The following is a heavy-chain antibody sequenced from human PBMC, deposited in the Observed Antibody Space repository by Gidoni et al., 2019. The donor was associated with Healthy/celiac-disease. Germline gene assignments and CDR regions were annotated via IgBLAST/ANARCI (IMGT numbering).Heavy chain of an antibody. V-gene: IGHV1-69*01. D-gene: IGHD2-2*01. Sequence: QVQLVQSGAEVKKPGSSVKVSCKASGGTFSSDAISWVRQAPGQGLEWMGGIIPIFGTANYAQKFQGRVTITADESTSTAYMELSSLRSEDTAVYYCARVGVGDCSSTSCQPNYYYYYGMDVWGQGTTVTVSS. CDR2: IIPIFGTA. CDR1: GGTFSSDA. J-gene: IGHJ6*02. CDR3: ARVGVGDCSSTSCQPNYYYYYGMDV.